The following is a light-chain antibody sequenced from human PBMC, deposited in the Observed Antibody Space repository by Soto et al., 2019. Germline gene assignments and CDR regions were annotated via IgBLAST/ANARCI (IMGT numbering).Light chain of an antibody. CDR3: HQRQSWPRT. V-gene: IGKV3-11*01. CDR2: QTS. Sequence: EIVLTQSPATLSSFPGDRVTLSCMASQYINTRLAWYKNRPGQAPRLLIYQTSLRAAGIPARFSASGSGTDFTLTLSDVQPEDFALYYCHQRQSWPRTFGQGTKVDI. CDR1: QYINTR. J-gene: IGKJ1*01.